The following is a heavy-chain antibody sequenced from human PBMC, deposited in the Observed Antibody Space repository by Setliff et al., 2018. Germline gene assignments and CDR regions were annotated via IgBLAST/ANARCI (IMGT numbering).Heavy chain of an antibody. D-gene: IGHD3-22*01. J-gene: IGHJ4*02. CDR1: GYTFTTHG. V-gene: IGHV1-3*01. CDR2: FNVGHGYT. Sequence: ASVKVSCKASGYTFTTHGLHWVRQAPGQRLEWMGWFNVGHGYTKYSRKFQGRVTMTRDTSTSTVYMELSSLRSEDTAVYYCARVAPHYYDSSGPSFDYWGQGTLVTVSS. CDR3: ARVAPHYYDSSGPSFDY.